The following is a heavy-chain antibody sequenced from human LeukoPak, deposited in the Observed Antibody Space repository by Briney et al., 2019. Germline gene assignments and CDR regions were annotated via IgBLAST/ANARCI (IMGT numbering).Heavy chain of an antibody. Sequence: GGSLRLSCAVSGLTFSDYYMSWTRQAPGKGPELVSYISPSGSSIFYVDSVKGRFTISRDNAKNSLYLQMNSLRAEDTAVYYCARARGGYDFDYWGQGTLVTVSS. CDR1: GLTFSDYY. J-gene: IGHJ4*02. D-gene: IGHD5-12*01. CDR2: ISPSGSSI. CDR3: ARARGGYDFDY. V-gene: IGHV3-11*01.